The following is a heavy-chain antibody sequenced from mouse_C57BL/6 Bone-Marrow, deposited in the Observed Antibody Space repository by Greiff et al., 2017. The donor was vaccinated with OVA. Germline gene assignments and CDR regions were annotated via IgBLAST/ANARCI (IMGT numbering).Heavy chain of an antibody. V-gene: IGHV14-2*01. Sequence: EVQLQESGAELVKPGASVKLSCTASGFNIKDYYMHWVKQRTEQGLEWIGRIDPEDGETKYAPKFQGKATITADTSSNTAYLQLSSLTSEDTAVYYCASAYYYGSSYVYYAMDYWGQGTSVTVSS. D-gene: IGHD1-1*01. CDR3: ASAYYYGSSYVYYAMDY. J-gene: IGHJ4*01. CDR1: GFNIKDYY. CDR2: IDPEDGET.